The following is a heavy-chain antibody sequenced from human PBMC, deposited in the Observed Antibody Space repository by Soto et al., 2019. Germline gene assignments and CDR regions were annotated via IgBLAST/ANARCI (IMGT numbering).Heavy chain of an antibody. Sequence: QVQLQESGPGLVKPSGTLSLTCAVSGGSISSSNWWSWGRQPPGKGLEWIGEIYHSGRTNYNPSLIRRGAISVDKSKTQFSLKLSSVTAADTAVYYCARSPDSSGYYPRWYYYGMDVWGQGTTVTVSS. D-gene: IGHD3-22*01. CDR1: GGSISSSNW. J-gene: IGHJ6*02. CDR3: ARSPDSSGYYPRWYYYGMDV. CDR2: IYHSGRT. V-gene: IGHV4-4*02.